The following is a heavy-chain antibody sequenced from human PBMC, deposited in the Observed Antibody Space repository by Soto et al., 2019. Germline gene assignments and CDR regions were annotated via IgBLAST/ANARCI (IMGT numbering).Heavy chain of an antibody. CDR3: AGHPRTYDPAYYLDY. CDR2: IYNSGST. D-gene: IGHD3-16*01. V-gene: IGHV4-34*01. J-gene: IGHJ4*02. CDR1: GGSFSDYY. Sequence: SETLSLTCAVYGGSFSDYYWSWIRQPPGKGLEWIGVIYNSGSTNYNPSLKSRVTISVDTSKNQFSLRLGSVTAADTAVFYCAGHPRTYDPAYYLDYWGQGALVTVSS.